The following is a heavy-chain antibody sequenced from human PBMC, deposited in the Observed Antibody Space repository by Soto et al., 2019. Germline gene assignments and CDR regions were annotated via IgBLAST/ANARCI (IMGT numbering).Heavy chain of an antibody. CDR3: ARDRNRRYYFDY. Sequence: PGGSLRLSCAASGFTVSSNYMSWVRQAPGKGLEWVSVIYSGGSTYYADSVKGRFTISRDNSKNTLYLQMNSLRAEDTAVYYCARDRNRRYYFDYWGQGTLVTVSS. V-gene: IGHV3-66*01. J-gene: IGHJ4*02. CDR1: GFTVSSNY. CDR2: IYSGGST.